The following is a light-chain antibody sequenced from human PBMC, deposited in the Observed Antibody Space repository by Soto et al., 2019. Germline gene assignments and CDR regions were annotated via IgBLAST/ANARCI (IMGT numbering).Light chain of an antibody. V-gene: IGKV1-5*01. CDR2: DAS. CDR1: QGISSW. Sequence: DIQMTQSPSSVSASVGAGVTITCRASQGISSWLAWYQQKPGKAPKLLIYDASSLQSGVPSRFSGSGSGTECTLTISSLQPDDVGTYYCQEYNSYTGTLGPGTKVDI. J-gene: IGKJ1*01. CDR3: QEYNSYTGT.